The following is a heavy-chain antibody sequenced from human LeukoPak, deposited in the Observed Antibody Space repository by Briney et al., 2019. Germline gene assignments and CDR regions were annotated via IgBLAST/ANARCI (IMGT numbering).Heavy chain of an antibody. CDR3: ATKGDILTGYYTFDY. D-gene: IGHD3-9*01. Sequence: GASVKVSCKVSGYTLTELSMHWVRQAPGKGLEWMGGFDPEDGETIYAQKFQGRVTMTEDTSTDTAYMELSSLRSEDTAVYYCATKGDILTGYYTFDYWGQGTLVTVSS. CDR1: GYTLTELS. J-gene: IGHJ4*02. CDR2: FDPEDGET. V-gene: IGHV1-24*01.